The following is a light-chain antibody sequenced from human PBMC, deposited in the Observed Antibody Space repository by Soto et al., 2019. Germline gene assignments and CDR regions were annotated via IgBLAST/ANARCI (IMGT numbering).Light chain of an antibody. J-gene: IGKJ1*01. Sequence: EIVMTQSPATLSVSPGERATLSCRASQSVFSSLAWYQQKPGQAPRLLIYGAATRATGIPARFSGSGSGTESTLTSSSLQSEDVAVYYCQQYHNWPAFGQGTKVEIK. CDR3: QQYHNWPA. CDR1: QSVFSS. CDR2: GAA. V-gene: IGKV3-15*01.